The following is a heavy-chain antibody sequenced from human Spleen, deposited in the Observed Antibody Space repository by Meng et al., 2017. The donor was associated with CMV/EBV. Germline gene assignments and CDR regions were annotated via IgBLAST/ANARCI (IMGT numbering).Heavy chain of an antibody. CDR2: ISHDRSNR. Sequence: GESLKISCAASGFTFSSFSMHWVRQAPGKGLEWVAVISHDRSNRYYADSVKGRFTVSRDNSKNTLYLQMSSLRPEDTAVYYCARDSLVVVPAATRYYYGMDVWGQGTTVTVSS. V-gene: IGHV3-30-3*01. CDR1: GFTFSSFS. CDR3: ARDSLVVVPAATRYYYGMDV. D-gene: IGHD2-2*01. J-gene: IGHJ6*02.